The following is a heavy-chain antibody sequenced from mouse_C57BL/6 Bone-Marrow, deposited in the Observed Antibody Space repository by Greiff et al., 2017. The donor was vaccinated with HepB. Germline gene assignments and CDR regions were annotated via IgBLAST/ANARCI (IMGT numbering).Heavy chain of an antibody. Sequence: EVKLMESEGGLVQPGSSMKLSCTASGFTFSDYYMAWVRQVPEKGLEWVANINYDGSSTYYLDSLKSRFIISRDNAKNILYLQMSSLKSEDTATYYCARGSTTVVRWYFDVWGTGTTVTVSS. CDR1: GFTFSDYY. CDR3: ARGSTTVVRWYFDV. J-gene: IGHJ1*03. CDR2: INYDGSST. V-gene: IGHV5-16*01. D-gene: IGHD1-1*01.